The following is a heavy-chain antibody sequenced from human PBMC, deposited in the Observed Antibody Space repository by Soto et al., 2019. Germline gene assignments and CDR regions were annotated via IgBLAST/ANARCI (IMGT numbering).Heavy chain of an antibody. CDR1: GFTFSSYA. CDR3: AKNYDFWSGYFNWFDP. D-gene: IGHD3-3*01. Sequence: GESLKISCAASGFTFSSYAMSCVRQAPGKGLEWVSAISGSGGSTYYADSVKGRFTISRNNSKNTLYLQMNSLRAEDTAVYYCAKNYDFWSGYFNWFDPWGQGTLVTVSS. J-gene: IGHJ5*02. V-gene: IGHV3-23*01. CDR2: ISGSGGST.